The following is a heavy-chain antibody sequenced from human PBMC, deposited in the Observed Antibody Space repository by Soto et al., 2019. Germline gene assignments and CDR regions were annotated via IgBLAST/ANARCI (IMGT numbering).Heavy chain of an antibody. CDR2: IYPGDSDT. CDR3: ARLGYYDSSGYYYYYYGMAV. Sequence: GESLKISCKGSGYSFTSYWIGWVRQMPGKGLEWMGIIYPGDSDTRYSPSFQGQVTISADKSISTAYLQWSSLKASDTAMYYCARLGYYDSSGYYYYYYGMAVWGQGTTVTVSS. D-gene: IGHD3-22*01. V-gene: IGHV5-51*01. CDR1: GYSFTSYW. J-gene: IGHJ6*02.